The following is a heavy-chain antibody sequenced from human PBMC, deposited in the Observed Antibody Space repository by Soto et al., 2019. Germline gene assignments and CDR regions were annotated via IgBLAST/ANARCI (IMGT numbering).Heavy chain of an antibody. D-gene: IGHD6-13*01. V-gene: IGHV4-4*02. J-gene: IGHJ5*02. CDR3: ARSSPTFDRTTWYWFDP. Sequence: SETLSLTCAVSGGPISSSDWWSWVRQPPGKGLEWIGEIYHTGSLNYNPSFKSRVTLSVDKSKNQFSLKMTSLTAADTAVYYCARSSPTFDRTTWYWFDPWGQGIPVTV. CDR1: GGPISSSDW. CDR2: IYHTGSL.